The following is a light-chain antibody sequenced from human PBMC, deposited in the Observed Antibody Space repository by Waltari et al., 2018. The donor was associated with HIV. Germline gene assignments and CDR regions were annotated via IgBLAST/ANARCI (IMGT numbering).Light chain of an antibody. V-gene: IGLV6-57*01. J-gene: IGLJ2*01. CDR3: QSYDSSNQV. CDR1: SGSIASNY. CDR2: EDN. Sequence: NFMLTQPHSVSESPGKTVTISCTRSSGSIASNYVQWYPHRPVSSPTTVIYEDNQRPSGVPDRFSGSIDSSSNSASLTISGLKTEDEADYYCQSYDSSNQVFGGGTKLTVL.